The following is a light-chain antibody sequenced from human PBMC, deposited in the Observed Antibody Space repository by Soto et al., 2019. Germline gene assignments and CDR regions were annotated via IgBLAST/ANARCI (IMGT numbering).Light chain of an antibody. J-gene: IGKJ1*01. CDR3: QQYYTYPWT. CDR1: QSISSW. V-gene: IGKV1-5*03. Sequence: DIQRTQSPSTMSASVGDSVTITCRASQSISSWLAWYQQRPGKAPKLLIYKASNLESGVPSRFSGCGSVTELTLTISSLHHDDFAPYYCQQYYTYPWTFGPGTKVEIK. CDR2: KAS.